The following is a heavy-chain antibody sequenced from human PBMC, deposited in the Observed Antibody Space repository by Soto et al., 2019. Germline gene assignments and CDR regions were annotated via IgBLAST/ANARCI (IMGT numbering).Heavy chain of an antibody. J-gene: IGHJ6*02. Sequence: ASVKVSCKASGYTFTSYGISWVRQAPGQGLEWMGWISAYNGNTNYAQKLQGRVTMTPDTSTSTAYMELRSLRSDDTAVYYCTRGRITYDFWSGYHVGGMDVWGQGTTVTVSS. D-gene: IGHD3-3*01. V-gene: IGHV1-18*01. CDR3: TRGRITYDFWSGYHVGGMDV. CDR1: GYTFTSYG. CDR2: ISAYNGNT.